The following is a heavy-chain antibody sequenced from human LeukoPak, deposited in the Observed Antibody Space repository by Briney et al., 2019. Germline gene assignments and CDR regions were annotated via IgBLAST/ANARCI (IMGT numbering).Heavy chain of an antibody. V-gene: IGHV3-23*01. CDR3: AKDTGKEQQLVLYGFDY. CDR2: ISGSGGST. D-gene: IGHD6-13*01. J-gene: IGHJ4*02. CDR1: GFTFSSYA. Sequence: GGSLRLSCAASGFTFSSYAMSWVRQAPGKGLEWVSAISGSGGSTYYADSVKGRFTISRDNSKNTLYLQMNSLRAEDTAVYYCAKDTGKEQQLVLYGFDYWGQGTLVTVSS.